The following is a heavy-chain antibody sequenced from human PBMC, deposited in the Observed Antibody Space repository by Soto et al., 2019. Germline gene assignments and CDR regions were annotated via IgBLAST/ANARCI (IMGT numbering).Heavy chain of an antibody. V-gene: IGHV2-5*02. J-gene: IGHJ3*01. CDR2: IYWDNDK. CDR3: AHSPGGILVAGRPFHV. D-gene: IGHD6-19*01. CDR1: GFSLSTSGGG. Sequence: GPTLVNPTQTLTLTCTFSGFSLSTSGGGVGWIRQPPGKALEWLAVIYWDNDKRYSPVLKSRLTITKDTSKNQVVLTMTTMDPVDTATYYCAHSPGGILVAGRPFHVWGQGTMVTVSS.